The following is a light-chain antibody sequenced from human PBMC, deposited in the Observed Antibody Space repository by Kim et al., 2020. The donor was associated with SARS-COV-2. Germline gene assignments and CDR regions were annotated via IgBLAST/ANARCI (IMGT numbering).Light chain of an antibody. Sequence: SSELTQDPAVSVALGQTVRITCQGDSLINYYASWYQQKPGQAPVLVIYGKDNRPSGIPDRFSGSSSGNTASLTITGAQAEDEADYYCNSRDSSGNHLVFGGGTKLTVL. CDR1: SLINYY. CDR2: GKD. V-gene: IGLV3-19*01. J-gene: IGLJ2*01. CDR3: NSRDSSGNHLV.